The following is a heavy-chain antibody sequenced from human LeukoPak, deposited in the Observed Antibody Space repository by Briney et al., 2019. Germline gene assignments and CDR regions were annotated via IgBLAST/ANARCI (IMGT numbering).Heavy chain of an antibody. CDR2: INHSGST. CDR3: ARGRATVTTSGRWFDP. J-gene: IGHJ5*02. V-gene: IGHV4-34*01. CDR1: GGSFSGYY. Sequence: PSETLSLTCAVYGGSFSGYYWSWIHQPPGKGLEWIGEINHSGSTNYNPSLKSRVTISVDTSKNQFSLKLSSVTAADTAVYYCARGRATVTTSGRWFDPWGQGTLVTVSS. D-gene: IGHD4-17*01.